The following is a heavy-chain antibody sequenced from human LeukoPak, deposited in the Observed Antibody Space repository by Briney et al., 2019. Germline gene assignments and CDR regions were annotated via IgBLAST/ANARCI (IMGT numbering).Heavy chain of an antibody. CDR2: ISGGGTTT. Sequence: GGSLRLSCAASGFTFSNNAMSWVRQAPGKGLEWVSGISGGGTTTYYTDSVKGRFIISRDNSKNSLYLQMNSLRAEDTAVYYCAKWYRGNCYYFDYWGQGTLVTVSS. J-gene: IGHJ4*02. CDR3: AKWYRGNCYYFDY. V-gene: IGHV3-23*01. D-gene: IGHD1-26*01. CDR1: GFTFSNNA.